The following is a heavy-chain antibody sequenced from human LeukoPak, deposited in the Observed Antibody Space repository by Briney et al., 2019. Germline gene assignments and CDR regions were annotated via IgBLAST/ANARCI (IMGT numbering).Heavy chain of an antibody. Sequence: SQTLSLTCTVSGGSISSSSYYWGWIRQPPGKELEWIGSFYYSGSTYYNPSLKSRVTISVDTSKNQFSLKLSSVTAADTAVYYCVRQSSSSFPGGWFDPWGQGTLVTVSS. V-gene: IGHV4-39*01. D-gene: IGHD6-6*01. CDR3: VRQSSSSFPGGWFDP. CDR1: GGSISSSSYY. CDR2: FYYSGST. J-gene: IGHJ5*02.